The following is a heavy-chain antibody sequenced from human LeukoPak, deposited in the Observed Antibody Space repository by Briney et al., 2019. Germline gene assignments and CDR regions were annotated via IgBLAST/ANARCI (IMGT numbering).Heavy chain of an antibody. Sequence: GESLQISCKGSGYSFTSYWIGWVRQMSGKGLEWMGIIYPGDSDTRYSPSFQGQVTISADKSISTAYLQWSSLKASDTAMYFCARQTTSSWYLNRAYMDVWGKGTTVTVSS. CDR3: ARQTTSSWYLNRAYMDV. D-gene: IGHD6-13*01. V-gene: IGHV5-51*01. CDR2: IYPGDSDT. CDR1: GYSFTSYW. J-gene: IGHJ6*03.